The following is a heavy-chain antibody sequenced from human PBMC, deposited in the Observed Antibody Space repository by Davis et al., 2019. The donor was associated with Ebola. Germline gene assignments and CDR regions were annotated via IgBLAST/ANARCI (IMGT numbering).Heavy chain of an antibody. D-gene: IGHD3-10*01. Sequence: ASVKVSCKASGYTFTGYYMHWVRQAPGQGLEWMGWINPNSGGTNYAQKFQGWVTMTRDTSISTAYMELSRLRSDDTAVYYCARGGVLWFRELLDSYYYYGMDVWGQGTTVTVSS. CDR3: ARGGVLWFRELLDSYYYYGMDV. CDR2: INPNSGGT. V-gene: IGHV1-2*04. J-gene: IGHJ6*02. CDR1: GYTFTGYY.